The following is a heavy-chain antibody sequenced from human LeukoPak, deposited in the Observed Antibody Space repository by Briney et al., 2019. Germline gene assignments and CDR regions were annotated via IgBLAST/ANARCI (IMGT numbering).Heavy chain of an antibody. CDR3: ARGIRGFYYFDY. Sequence: PSETLSLTCTVSGGSISSGGYYWSWIRQPPGKGLEWIGYIYYSGSTNYNPSLKSRVTISVDTSKNQFSLKLSSVTAADTAVYYCARGIRGFYYFDYWGQGTLVTVSS. V-gene: IGHV4-61*08. CDR1: GGSISSGGYY. J-gene: IGHJ4*02. CDR2: IYYSGST. D-gene: IGHD1-14*01.